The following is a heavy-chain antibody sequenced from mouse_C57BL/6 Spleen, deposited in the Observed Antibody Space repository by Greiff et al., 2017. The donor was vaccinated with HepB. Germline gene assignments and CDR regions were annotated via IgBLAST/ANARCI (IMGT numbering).Heavy chain of an antibody. CDR2: ISSGSSTI. J-gene: IGHJ2*01. CDR1: GFTFSDYG. V-gene: IGHV5-17*01. D-gene: IGHD2-5*01. Sequence: EVHLVESGGGLVKPGGSLKLSCAASGFTFSDYGMHWVRQAPEKGLEWVAYISSGSSTIYYADTVKGRFTISRDNAKNTLFLQMTSLRSEDTAMYYCAKTYSKRGYYLDYWGQGTTLTVSS. CDR3: AKTYSKRGYYLDY.